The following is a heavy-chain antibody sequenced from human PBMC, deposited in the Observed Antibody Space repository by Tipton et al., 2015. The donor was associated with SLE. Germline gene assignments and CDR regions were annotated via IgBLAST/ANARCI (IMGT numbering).Heavy chain of an antibody. J-gene: IGHJ6*02. Sequence: TLSLTCTVSGGSISSHYWSWIRQPPGKGLEWFGYIYYSGSTNYNPSLKSRVTISVDTSKNQFSLKLSSVTAADTAVYYCARDREFDSGSDNGGGFYYYGLDVWGLGTTVTVSS. CDR3: ARDREFDSGSDNGGGFYYYGLDV. D-gene: IGHD3-10*01. CDR2: IYYSGST. V-gene: IGHV4-59*11. CDR1: GGSISSHY.